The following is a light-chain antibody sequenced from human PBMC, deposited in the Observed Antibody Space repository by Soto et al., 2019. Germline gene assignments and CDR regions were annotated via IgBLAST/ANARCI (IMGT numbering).Light chain of an antibody. J-gene: IGLJ2*01. CDR3: AAWDDSLSGPV. Sequence: QSVLTQPPSASGTPGQRVTISCSGSSSNIGSNYVYWYQQIPGTAPKLLISRNNQRPSGVPDRSSGSKSGTSASLAISGLRSEDEAHYYCAAWDDSLSGPVFGGGTKLTVL. V-gene: IGLV1-47*01. CDR2: RNN. CDR1: SSNIGSNY.